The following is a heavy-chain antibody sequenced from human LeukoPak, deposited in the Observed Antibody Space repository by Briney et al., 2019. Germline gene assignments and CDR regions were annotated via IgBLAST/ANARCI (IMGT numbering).Heavy chain of an antibody. CDR3: ARAEENGYMDV. V-gene: IGHV1-8*01. CDR2: MNPNSGNT. CDR1: GYTFTSYD. Sequence: ASVKLSCTASGYTFTSYDINWVRQATGQGLEWMGWMNPNSGNTGYAQTYQGRVTMTRNTSISTAYMELSSLRFEDTAVYYCARAEENGYMDVWGKGTTVTVSS. D-gene: IGHD2-8*01. J-gene: IGHJ6*03.